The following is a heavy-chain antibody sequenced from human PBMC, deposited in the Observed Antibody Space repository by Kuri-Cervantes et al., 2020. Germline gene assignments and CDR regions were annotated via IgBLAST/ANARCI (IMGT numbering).Heavy chain of an antibody. CDR2: IGSAGDT. CDR3: ARDRGGGWFDP. CDR1: GFTFSSYD. V-gene: IGHV3-13*01. J-gene: IGHJ5*02. D-gene: IGHD2-15*01. Sequence: GGSLRLSCAVSGFTFSSYDMHWVRQATGKGLEWVSVIGSAGDTYFPGPVKGRFTISRENAKNSLYLQMNSLRAGDTAVYYCARDRGGGWFDPWGQGTLVTVSS.